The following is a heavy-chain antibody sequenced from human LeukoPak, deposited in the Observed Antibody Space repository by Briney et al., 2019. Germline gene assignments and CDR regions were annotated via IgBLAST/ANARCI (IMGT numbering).Heavy chain of an antibody. D-gene: IGHD3-16*02. V-gene: IGHV3-48*02. Sequence: QPGGSLRLSCAASGFTFSNAWMSWVRQAPGKGLEWVSYISSRSTTIYYADSVEGRFTISRDNAKNSLYLQMNSLRDEDTAVYYCAAGLLWGSYLGVFDIWGQGTMVTVSS. CDR3: AAGLLWGSYLGVFDI. CDR1: GFTFSNAW. J-gene: IGHJ3*02. CDR2: ISSRSTTI.